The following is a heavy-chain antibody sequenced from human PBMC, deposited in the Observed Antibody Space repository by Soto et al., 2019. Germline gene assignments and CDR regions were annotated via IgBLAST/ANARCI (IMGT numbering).Heavy chain of an antibody. V-gene: IGHV4-34*01. D-gene: IGHD2-15*01. CDR1: GGSFSGYY. J-gene: IGHJ5*02. CDR3: ARDVAVAATELGRLFDP. Sequence: QVQLQQWGAGLLKPSETLSLTCAVYGGSFSGYYWSWIRQPPGKGLEWIGEINHSGSTNYNPSLKSRVTISVDTSKNQFSLKLSSVTAADTAVYYCARDVAVAATELGRLFDPWGQGTLVTVSS. CDR2: INHSGST.